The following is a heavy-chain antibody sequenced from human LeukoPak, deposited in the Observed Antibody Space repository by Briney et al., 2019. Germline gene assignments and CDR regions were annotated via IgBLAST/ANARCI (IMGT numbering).Heavy chain of an antibody. V-gene: IGHV4-59*08. J-gene: IGHJ4*02. Sequence: PSETLSLTCTVSGGSISSYYWSWIRQPPGKGLEWIGYIYYSGSTSYNPSLESRVTMSVDTSKNQFSLKLTSVTAADTAVYYCASLGYCTRTSCSVNGFDYWGQGILVTVSS. CDR3: ASLGYCTRTSCSVNGFDY. D-gene: IGHD2-2*01. CDR2: IYYSGST. CDR1: GGSISSYY.